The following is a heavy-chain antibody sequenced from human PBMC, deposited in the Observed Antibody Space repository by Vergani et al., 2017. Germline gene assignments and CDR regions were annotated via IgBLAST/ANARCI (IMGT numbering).Heavy chain of an antibody. V-gene: IGHV3-33*01. D-gene: IGHD3-22*01. CDR2: IWYDGSNK. J-gene: IGHJ4*02. CDR1: GFTFSSYV. CDR3: ARAAYDSSGSDVYFDY. Sequence: QVQLVESGGGVVQPGRSLRLSCAASGFTFSSYVMHWVRQAPGKGLEWVAVIWYDGSNKYYADSVKGRFTISRDNSKNTLYLQMNSLRAEDTAVYYCARAAYDSSGSDVYFDYWGQGTLVTVSS.